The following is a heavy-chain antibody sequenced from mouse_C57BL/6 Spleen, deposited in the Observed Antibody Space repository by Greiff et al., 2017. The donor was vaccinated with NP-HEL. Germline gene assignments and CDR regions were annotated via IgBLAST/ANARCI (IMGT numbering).Heavy chain of an antibody. Sequence: QVQLQQSGAELVRPGASVTLSCKASGYTFTDYEMHWVKQTPVHGLEWIGAIDPETGGTAYNQKFTGKAILTADKSSSTAYMELRSLTSEDSAVYYCTRNAWDYWGQGTTLTVSS. CDR3: TRNAWDY. J-gene: IGHJ2*01. V-gene: IGHV1-15*01. CDR1: GYTFTDYE. CDR2: IDPETGGT.